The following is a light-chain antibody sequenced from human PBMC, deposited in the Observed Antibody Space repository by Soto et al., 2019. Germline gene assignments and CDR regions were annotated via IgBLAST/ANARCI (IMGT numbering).Light chain of an antibody. V-gene: IGLV2-14*01. Sequence: QSALTQPASVSASPGQSITISCTGTSSDVGGYNYVSWYQQHPGKAPKLMIYDVSNRPSGVSDRFSGSKSGNTASLTISGLQAEDEADYYGNSYTSSSTHVFGTGTKVTVL. CDR2: DVS. J-gene: IGLJ1*01. CDR3: NSYTSSSTHV. CDR1: SSDVGGYNY.